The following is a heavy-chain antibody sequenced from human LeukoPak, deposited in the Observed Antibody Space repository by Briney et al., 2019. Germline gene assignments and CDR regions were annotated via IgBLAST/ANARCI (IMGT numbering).Heavy chain of an antibody. CDR1: GFTFSTYW. J-gene: IGHJ4*02. D-gene: IGHD1-26*01. V-gene: IGHV3-7*01. CDR3: ARPSLNSGSYFDY. CDR2: IKQDESEK. Sequence: GGSLRLSCAASGFTFSTYWMSWVRHTPEKGLEWVANIKQDESEKYYVDSVKGRFTISRDNARNSLYLQMNSLRAEDTAVYYCARPSLNSGSYFDYWGQGTLVTVSS.